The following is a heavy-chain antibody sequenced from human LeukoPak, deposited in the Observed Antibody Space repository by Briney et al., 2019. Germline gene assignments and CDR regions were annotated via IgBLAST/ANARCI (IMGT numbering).Heavy chain of an antibody. CDR2: ISGSGGTI. Sequence: PGGSLRLSCAASGFTFSGTWMHWVRQPPGKGLEWVSYISGSGGTIYYADSVKGRFTISRDNAKNSLYLQMNSLRAEDTAVYYCARDPWFPAYSGYDTREDYFDYWGQGTLVTVSS. J-gene: IGHJ4*02. CDR1: GFTFSGTW. D-gene: IGHD5-12*01. V-gene: IGHV3-48*04. CDR3: ARDPWFPAYSGYDTREDYFDY.